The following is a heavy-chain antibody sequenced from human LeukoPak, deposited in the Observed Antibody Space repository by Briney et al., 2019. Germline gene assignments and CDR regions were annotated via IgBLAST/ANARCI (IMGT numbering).Heavy chain of an antibody. CDR3: AKEWRGWLPIRDGPKIFQH. CDR1: GFTFSGYA. J-gene: IGHJ1*01. CDR2: ISNDGTTK. Sequence: GGSLRLSCAASGFTFSGYAMHWLRLAPGKGLEWVAVISNDGTTKYHADSVKGRFAISRDNSNSTVFLQMNSLRPEDTAVYYCAKEWRGWLPIRDGPKIFQHWGQGTLVIVSS. V-gene: IGHV3-30*09. D-gene: IGHD5-24*01.